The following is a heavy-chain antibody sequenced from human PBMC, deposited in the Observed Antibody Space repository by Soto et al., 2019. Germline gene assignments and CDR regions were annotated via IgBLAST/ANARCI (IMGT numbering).Heavy chain of an antibody. CDR2: ISAYNGNT. J-gene: IGHJ5*02. CDR3: ARDYYGSGRLNAHNWFDP. D-gene: IGHD3-10*01. CDR1: GYTFTSYG. V-gene: IGHV1-18*01. Sequence: QVQLVQSGAEVKKPGASVKVSCKASGYTFTSYGISWVRQAPGQGLEWMGWISAYNGNTNYAQKLQGRVTMTTDTSTSTAYMELRGLGSDDTAVYYCARDYYGSGRLNAHNWFDPWGQGTLVTVSS.